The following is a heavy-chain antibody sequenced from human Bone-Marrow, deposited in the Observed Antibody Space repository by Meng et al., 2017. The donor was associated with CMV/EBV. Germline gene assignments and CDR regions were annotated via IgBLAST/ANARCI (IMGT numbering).Heavy chain of an antibody. Sequence: GESLKISCAASGFTFSRYWMSWVRQAPGKGVEWVANIKQYGSEKYYVDSVKGRFTISRDNAKNSLYLQMNSVRAEDTAVYYWARKGVAGAFEIWGQGTKVTVSS. V-gene: IGHV3-7*01. CDR1: GFTFSRYW. CDR3: ARKGVAGAFEI. J-gene: IGHJ3*02. D-gene: IGHD2-15*01. CDR2: IKQYGSEK.